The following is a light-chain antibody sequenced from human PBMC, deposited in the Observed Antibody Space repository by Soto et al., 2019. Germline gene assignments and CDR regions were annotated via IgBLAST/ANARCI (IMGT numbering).Light chain of an antibody. J-gene: IGKJ2*01. V-gene: IGKV2-29*03. Sequence: VKTQSPLFLSVTPGEPASISCKSSQSLLHSTGKTYLHWYLQRPGQSPQLLTYEVSNRFSGVPDRISGSGSGTDFTLTISRVEAEDAGVYYCMQGGTSGQGTKLEIK. CDR3: MQGGT. CDR1: QSLLHSTGKTY. CDR2: EVS.